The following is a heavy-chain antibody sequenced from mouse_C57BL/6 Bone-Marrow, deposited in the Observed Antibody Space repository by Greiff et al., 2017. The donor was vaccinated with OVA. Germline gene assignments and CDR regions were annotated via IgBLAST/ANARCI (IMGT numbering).Heavy chain of an antibody. D-gene: IGHD2-3*01. CDR1: GFTFSDYY. J-gene: IGHJ2*01. CDR2: ISNGGGST. CDR3: ARHAWLLNYLDY. Sequence: EVQGVESGGGLVQPGGSLKLSCAASGFTFSDYYMYWVRQTPEKRLEWVAYISNGGGSTYYPDTVKGRFTISRDNAKNTLYLQMSRLKSEDTAMYYCARHAWLLNYLDYWGQGTTLTVSS. V-gene: IGHV5-12*01.